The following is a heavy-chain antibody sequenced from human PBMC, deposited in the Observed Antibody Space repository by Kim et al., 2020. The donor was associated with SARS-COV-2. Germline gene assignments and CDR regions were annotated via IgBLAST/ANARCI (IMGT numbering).Heavy chain of an antibody. V-gene: IGHV3-15*01. D-gene: IGHD3-10*01. CDR3: TTVLTMVRGVIRFDP. Sequence: GGSLRLSCAASGFTFSNAWMSWVRQAPGKGLEWVGRIKSKTDGGTTDYAAPVKGRFTISRDDSKNTLYLQMNSLKTEDTAVYYCTTVLTMVRGVIRFDPWGQGTLVTVSS. CDR2: IKSKTDGGTT. J-gene: IGHJ5*02. CDR1: GFTFSNAW.